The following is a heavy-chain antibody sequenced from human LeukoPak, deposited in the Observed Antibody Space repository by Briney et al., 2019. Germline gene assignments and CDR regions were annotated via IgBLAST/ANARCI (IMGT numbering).Heavy chain of an antibody. D-gene: IGHD1-26*01. CDR1: GGSISRYY. J-gene: IGHJ4*02. V-gene: IGHV4-4*07. CDR3: ARENSGSYREFDY. CDR2: IYPSGST. Sequence: SDTLSLTCTVSGGSISRYYWTWIRQPAGKGLEWIGRIYPSGSTNYNPSLKSRVTMSVDTSKNQFSLKLSSVTAADTAVYYCARENSGSYREFDYWGQGTLVTVSS.